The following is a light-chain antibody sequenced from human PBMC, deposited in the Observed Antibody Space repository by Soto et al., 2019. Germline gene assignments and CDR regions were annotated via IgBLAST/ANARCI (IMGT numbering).Light chain of an antibody. V-gene: IGKV1-39*01. CDR2: AAS. J-gene: IGKJ1*01. CDR3: QQYGTYLWT. Sequence: DIQMTQSPSSLSASVGDRVTITCRASQSISSYLNWYQQKPGKAPKLLIYAASSLQSGVPSRFSGSGSGTDFTLTINSLQPEDFATYYCQQYGTYLWTFGQGTRVEIK. CDR1: QSISSY.